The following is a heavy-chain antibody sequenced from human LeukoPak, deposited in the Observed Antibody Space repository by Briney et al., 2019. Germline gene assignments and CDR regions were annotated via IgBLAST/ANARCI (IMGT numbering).Heavy chain of an antibody. CDR2: INPDSGGT. J-gene: IGHJ4*02. Sequence: ASVKVSCKASGYTFTGYYMHWVRQAPGHGLEWMGWINPDSGGTYYAQRFQGRVTMTRDTSISTAYMELSRLISDDTAVYYCARAFGSSAYYYYWGQGTLVTVSS. V-gene: IGHV1-2*02. CDR3: ARAFGSSAYYYY. CDR1: GYTFTGYY. D-gene: IGHD3-22*01.